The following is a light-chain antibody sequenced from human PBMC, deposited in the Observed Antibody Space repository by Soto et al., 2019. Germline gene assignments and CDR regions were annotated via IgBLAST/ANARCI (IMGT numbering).Light chain of an antibody. CDR1: QSVSNNY. CDR2: GAS. V-gene: IGKV3-20*01. CDR3: QQYGSSPTWT. J-gene: IGKJ1*01. Sequence: ESVLTQSPGTLSLSPGERATVSCRASQSVSNNYLACYQQKPGQAPRLLIYGASTRATGIPDRFSGSGSGTDFTLTISRLEPEDSAVYYCQQYGSSPTWTFGQGTKVDIK.